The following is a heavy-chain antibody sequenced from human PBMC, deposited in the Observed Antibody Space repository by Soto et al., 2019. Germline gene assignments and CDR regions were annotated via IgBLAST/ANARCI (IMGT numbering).Heavy chain of an antibody. Sequence: GESLKISCKGSGYSFTSYWIGWVRQMPGKGLEWMGIIYPGDSDTRYSPSFQGQVTISADKSISTAYLQWSSLKASDTAMYYCARLGDFWSGYYYYYGMDVWGQGTTVTVSS. CDR1: GYSFTSYW. D-gene: IGHD3-3*01. CDR3: ARLGDFWSGYYYYYGMDV. V-gene: IGHV5-51*01. J-gene: IGHJ6*02. CDR2: IYPGDSDT.